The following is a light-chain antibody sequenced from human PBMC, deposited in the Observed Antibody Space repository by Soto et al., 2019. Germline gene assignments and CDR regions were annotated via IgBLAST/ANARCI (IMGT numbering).Light chain of an antibody. J-gene: IGLJ2*01. V-gene: IGLV2-14*01. CDR1: SSDVGSYNY. Sequence: QSVLTQPASVSGSPGQSITISCTGTSSDVGSYNYVSWYQQHPGTAPKLMIYEVSNRPSGVSYRFSVSKSANTASLTISGLKAEDEADYYCNSYTSGEVVFGGGTKLTVL. CDR2: EVS. CDR3: NSYTSGEVV.